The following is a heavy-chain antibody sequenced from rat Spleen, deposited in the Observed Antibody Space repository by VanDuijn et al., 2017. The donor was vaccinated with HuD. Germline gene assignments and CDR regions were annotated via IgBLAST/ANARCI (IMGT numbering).Heavy chain of an antibody. CDR2: ISNDGSNT. D-gene: IGHD3-1*01. J-gene: IGHJ2*01. V-gene: IGHV5-29*01. CDR3: ARQRTLYYFDY. CDR1: GFTFSKYW. Sequence: EVQLVETGGGLVQPGRSLKLSCVASGFTFSKYWMYWVRQAPTKGLEWVATISNDGSNTYYRDSVKGRFIISRDNAKNSLYLQMDSLRSEDTATYYCARQRTLYYFDYWGQGVMVTVSS.